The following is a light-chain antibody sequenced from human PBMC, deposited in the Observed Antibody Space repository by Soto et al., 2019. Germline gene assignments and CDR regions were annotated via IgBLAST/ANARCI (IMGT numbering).Light chain of an antibody. J-gene: IGKJ1*01. CDR2: KSS. Sequence: DIQMTQSPSTLSASEGDRVTISCRASQSVSIWLAWYQQKPGRAPKLLIYKSSILESGVPSRFSGSGSGTEFTLTISSLQPDDFATYHCQQYNNYPWTFGQGTKVDIK. CDR1: QSVSIW. CDR3: QQYNNYPWT. V-gene: IGKV1-5*03.